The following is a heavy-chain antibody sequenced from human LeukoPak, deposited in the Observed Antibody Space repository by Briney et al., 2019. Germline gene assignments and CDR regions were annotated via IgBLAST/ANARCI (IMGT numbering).Heavy chain of an antibody. V-gene: IGHV4-59*01. Sequence: SETLFLTCTVSGGSISSYYWSWIRHPPGKGLEWIGYIYYSGSTNYNPSLKSRVTISVDTSKNQFSLKLSSVTAADTAVYYCARGRDFDYWGQGTLVTVSS. CDR2: IYYSGST. CDR1: GGSISSYY. CDR3: ARGRDFDY. J-gene: IGHJ4*02.